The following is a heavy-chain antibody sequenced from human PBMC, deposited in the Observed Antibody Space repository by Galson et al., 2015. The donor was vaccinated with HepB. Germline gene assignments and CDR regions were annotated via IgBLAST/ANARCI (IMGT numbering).Heavy chain of an antibody. CDR3: ARRAYYYDSSGYYYYFDY. CDR1: GYSFTSYW. V-gene: IGHV5-51*03. Sequence: SGAEVKKPGESLKISCKGSGYSFTSYWIGWVRQMPGKGLEWMGIIYPGDSDTRYSPSFQGQVTISADKSISTAYLQWSSLKASDTAMYYCARRAYYYDSSGYYYYFDYWGQGTLVTVSS. D-gene: IGHD3-22*01. J-gene: IGHJ4*02. CDR2: IYPGDSDT.